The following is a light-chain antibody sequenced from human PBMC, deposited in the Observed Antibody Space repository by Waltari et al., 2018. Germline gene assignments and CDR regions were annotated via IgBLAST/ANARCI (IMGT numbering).Light chain of an antibody. CDR3: QHYVRLPAT. J-gene: IGKJ1*01. CDR1: QSVSRA. V-gene: IGKV3-20*01. CDR2: GAS. Sequence: EIVLTQSPGSLSSSPGERVTLSCRASQSVSRALAWYKHKPGQSPRLLIFGASNRATGIPDRFSGSGSETDFSLTISRLEPEDFAVYYCQHYVRLPATFGRGTKVEIK.